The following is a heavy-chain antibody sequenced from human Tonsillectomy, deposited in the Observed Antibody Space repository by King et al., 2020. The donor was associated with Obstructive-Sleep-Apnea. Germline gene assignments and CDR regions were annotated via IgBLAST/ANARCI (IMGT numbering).Heavy chain of an antibody. CDR2: IGLSDSYT. J-gene: IGHJ3*02. CDR3: ARTIAVAGPDAFDI. V-gene: IGHV5-10-1*01. Sequence: VQLVESGAEVKKPGESLRISCKGSGYSFTSYWISWVRQIPGKGLEWMGRIGLSDSYTNYSPSFQGHVTISADKSISTAYLQWSSLKASDTAMYYCARTIAVAGPDAFDIWGQGTMVTVSS. CDR1: GYSFTSYW. D-gene: IGHD6-19*01.